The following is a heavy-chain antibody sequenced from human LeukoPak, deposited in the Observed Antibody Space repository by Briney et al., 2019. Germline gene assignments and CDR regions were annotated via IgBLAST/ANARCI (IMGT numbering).Heavy chain of an antibody. CDR3: ESKDIVVVPAGRDRYFDL. V-gene: IGHV3-30*02. J-gene: IGHJ2*01. CDR2: IRYDGSNK. D-gene: IGHD2-2*01. Sequence: PGGSLRLSCAASGFTLSSYGMHWVRQAPGKGLEWVAFIRYDGSNKYYADSVKGRFTVSRDNSKNTLYLQMNSLRAEDTAVYYCESKDIVVVPAGRDRYFDLWGRGTLVTVSS. CDR1: GFTLSSYG.